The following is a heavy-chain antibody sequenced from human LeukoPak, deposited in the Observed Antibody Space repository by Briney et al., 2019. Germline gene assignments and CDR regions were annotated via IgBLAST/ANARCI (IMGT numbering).Heavy chain of an antibody. Sequence: GGSLRLSCAASGFTFSSYGMHWVRQAPGKGLEWVAFIRYDGSNKYYADSVKGRFTISRDNSKNTLYLQMNSLRAEDTAVYYCAKDRKQLGSYFDYWGQGTLVTVSS. J-gene: IGHJ4*02. CDR3: AKDRKQLGSYFDY. D-gene: IGHD6-13*01. CDR2: IRYDGSNK. V-gene: IGHV3-30*02. CDR1: GFTFSSYG.